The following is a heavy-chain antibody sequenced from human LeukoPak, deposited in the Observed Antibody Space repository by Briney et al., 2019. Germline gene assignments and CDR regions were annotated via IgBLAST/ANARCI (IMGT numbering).Heavy chain of an antibody. Sequence: SETLSLTCTVSGGSISSYYWSWIRQPPGKGLEWIGYIYYSGSTNYSPSLKSRVTISVDTSKNQFSLKLSSVTAADTAVYYCARGVYYDILTGYSIDYWGQGTLVTVSS. CDR2: IYYSGST. V-gene: IGHV4-59*01. D-gene: IGHD3-9*01. J-gene: IGHJ4*02. CDR1: GGSISSYY. CDR3: ARGVYYDILTGYSIDY.